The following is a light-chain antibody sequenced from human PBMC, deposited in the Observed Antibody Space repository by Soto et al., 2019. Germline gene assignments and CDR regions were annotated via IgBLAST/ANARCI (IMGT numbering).Light chain of an antibody. CDR1: SSNIGSNT. Sequence: QSVLTQPPSASGTPGQRVTISCSGSSSNIGSNTVNWYHQLPGTAPKLLMYSNNQRPSGVPDRFSGSKSGTLASLAISGLQSEDEADYYCAAWDDSLNGVVFGGGTKLTVL. V-gene: IGLV1-44*01. CDR3: AAWDDSLNGVV. J-gene: IGLJ2*01. CDR2: SNN.